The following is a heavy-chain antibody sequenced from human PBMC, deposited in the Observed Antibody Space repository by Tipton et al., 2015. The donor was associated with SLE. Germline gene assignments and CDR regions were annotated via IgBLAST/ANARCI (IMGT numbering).Heavy chain of an antibody. J-gene: IGHJ4*02. CDR2: IRYDGSNK. V-gene: IGHV3-30*02. CDR1: GFTFSSYG. Sequence: SLRLSCAASGFTFSSYGMHWVRQAPGKGLEWVAFIRYDGSNKYYADSVKGRFTISRDNSKNTLYLQMNSLRAEDTAVYYCAKDRGEAQPIGYWGQGTLVTVSS. D-gene: IGHD3-10*01. CDR3: AKDRGEAQPIGY.